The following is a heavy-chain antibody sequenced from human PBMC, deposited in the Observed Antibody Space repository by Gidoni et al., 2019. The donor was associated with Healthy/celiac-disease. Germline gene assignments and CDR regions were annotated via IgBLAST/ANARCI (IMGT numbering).Heavy chain of an antibody. D-gene: IGHD6-13*01. CDR1: GFTFCRSG. CDR2: IWYDGSNK. Sequence: QVQLVESGGGVVQPGRSLSLSCAASGFTFCRSGMHWVRQAPGKGLEWVEGIWYDGSNKYYAESVKGRFTISRDNSKNTLYLQMNSLRAEDTAVYYCARVMGSSWYYSYYYGMDVWGQGTTVTVSS. CDR3: ARVMGSSWYYSYYYGMDV. J-gene: IGHJ6*02. V-gene: IGHV3-33*01.